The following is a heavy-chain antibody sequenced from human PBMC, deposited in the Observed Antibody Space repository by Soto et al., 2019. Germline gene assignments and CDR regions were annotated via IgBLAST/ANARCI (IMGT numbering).Heavy chain of an antibody. J-gene: IGHJ6*02. CDR3: ASSSWYVATNYYYYGMDV. CDR1: GGSFSGYY. D-gene: IGHD6-13*01. Sequence: SETLSLTCAVYGGSFSGYYWSWIRQPPGKGLEWIGEINHSGSTNYNPSLKSRVTISVDTSKNQFSLKLSSVTAADTAVYYCASSSWYVATNYYYYGMDVWGQGTTVTVSS. CDR2: INHSGST. V-gene: IGHV4-34*01.